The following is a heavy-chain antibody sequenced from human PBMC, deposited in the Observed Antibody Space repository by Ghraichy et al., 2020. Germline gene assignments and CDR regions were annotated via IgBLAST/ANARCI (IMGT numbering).Heavy chain of an antibody. CDR2: IVVGSGNT. CDR3: AARRVGYCSSTSCQYYYHYGMDV. V-gene: IGHV1-58*01. D-gene: IGHD2-2*01. J-gene: IGHJ6*02. Sequence: SVKVSCKASGFTFTNSAVQWVRQARGQRLEWIGWIVVGSGNTNYAQKFQERVTITGDMSTSTAYMELSSLRSEDTAVYYCAARRVGYCSSTSCQYYYHYGMDVWGQGTTVTVSS. CDR1: GFTFTNSA.